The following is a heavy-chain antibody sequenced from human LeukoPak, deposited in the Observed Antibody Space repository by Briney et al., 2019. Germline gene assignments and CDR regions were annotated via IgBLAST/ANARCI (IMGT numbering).Heavy chain of an antibody. CDR2: IYPGDSDT. D-gene: IGHD5-18*01. Sequence: GESLKISCKGSGYSFTSYWIGWVRQMPGKGLEWLGIIYPGDSDTRYSPSFQGQVTISADKSISTAYLQWSSLKASDTAMYYCATSWASGYSRYDYWGQGTLVTVSS. J-gene: IGHJ4*02. CDR1: GYSFTSYW. V-gene: IGHV5-51*01. CDR3: ATSWASGYSRYDY.